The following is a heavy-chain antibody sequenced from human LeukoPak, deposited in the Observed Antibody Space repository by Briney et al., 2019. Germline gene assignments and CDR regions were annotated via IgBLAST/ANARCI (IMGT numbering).Heavy chain of an antibody. CDR2: ISGSGGST. J-gene: IGHJ4*02. Sequence: PGGSLRLSCAASGFTFSSYAMSWVRQAPGKGLEWVSAISGSGGSTYYADSVKGRFTISRDNSKNTLYLQMNSLRAEDTAVYYCAKDHRLYCGGDCARGHWGQGTLVTVSS. CDR3: AKDHRLYCGGDCARGH. D-gene: IGHD2-21*02. V-gene: IGHV3-23*01. CDR1: GFTFSSYA.